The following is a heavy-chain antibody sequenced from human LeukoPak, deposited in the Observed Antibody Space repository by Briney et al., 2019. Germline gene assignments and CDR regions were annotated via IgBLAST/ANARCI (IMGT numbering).Heavy chain of an antibody. J-gene: IGHJ6*03. Sequence: PSETLSLTCAVYGGSFSGYYWSWIRQPPGKGLEWIGEINHSGSTNYNPSLKSRITISVDTSKNQFSLKLSSVTAADTAVYYCARGISSSSFDYYYYYMDVWGKGTTVTVSS. D-gene: IGHD6-6*01. CDR3: ARGISSSSFDYYYYYMDV. CDR2: INHSGST. V-gene: IGHV4-34*01. CDR1: GGSFSGYY.